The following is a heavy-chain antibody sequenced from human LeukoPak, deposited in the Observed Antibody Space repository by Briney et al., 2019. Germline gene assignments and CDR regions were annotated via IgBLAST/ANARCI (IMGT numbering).Heavy chain of an antibody. V-gene: IGHV3-9*01. CDR3: AKDRRTFLTGAVYY. Sequence: PGGSLRLSCAASGFTFDDHATHWVRQGPGKGLEWVSGISWNSANIGYADSVKGRFTISRDNAKNSLYLQMNSLRAEDTAWYYCAKDRRTFLTGAVYYWGQGTLVTVSS. J-gene: IGHJ4*02. CDR1: GFTFDDHA. CDR2: ISWNSANI. D-gene: IGHD3-9*01.